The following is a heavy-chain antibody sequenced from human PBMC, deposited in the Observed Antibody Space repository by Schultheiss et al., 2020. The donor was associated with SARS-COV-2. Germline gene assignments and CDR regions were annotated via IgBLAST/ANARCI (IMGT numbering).Heavy chain of an antibody. J-gene: IGHJ4*02. CDR1: GLTFSSHG. CDR2: IKSKADGGTT. D-gene: IGHD4-17*01. V-gene: IGHV3-15*01. Sequence: GGSLRLSCAASGLTFSSHGMHWVRQAPGKGLEWVGRIKSKADGGTTDYAAPVKGRFTISGDDSKNTLFLQASSLKIEDTGVYYCTTDSAVTTASDYWGQGTLVTVSS. CDR3: TTDSAVTTASDY.